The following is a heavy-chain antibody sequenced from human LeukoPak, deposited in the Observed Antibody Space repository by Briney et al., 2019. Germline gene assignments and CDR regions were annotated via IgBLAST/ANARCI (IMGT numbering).Heavy chain of an antibody. CDR2: ISAYNGNT. J-gene: IGHJ4*02. CDR1: GYTFTSYG. D-gene: IGHD2-2*01. V-gene: IGHV1-18*01. Sequence: ASVKVSCKASGYTFTSYGISWVRQAPGQGLEWMGWISAYNGNTNYAQKLQGRVTMTTDTSTSTAYMELRSLRSDDTAAYYCARDSGYCSSTSCYDEAFDYWGQGTLVTVSS. CDR3: ARDSGYCSSTSCYDEAFDY.